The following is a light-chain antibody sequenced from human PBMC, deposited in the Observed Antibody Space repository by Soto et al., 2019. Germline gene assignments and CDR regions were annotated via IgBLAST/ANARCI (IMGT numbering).Light chain of an antibody. Sequence: QSVLTQPPSVSGAPGQRVTISCIGSSSSIGAGYDVHWYQLLPGTAPKLLIYGNNNRPSGVPDRFSGSKSGTSASLAITGLQADDEAEYYCQSYDSSLSVFVFGTGTKLTVL. CDR1: SSSIGAGYD. V-gene: IGLV1-40*01. CDR3: QSYDSSLSVFV. CDR2: GNN. J-gene: IGLJ1*01.